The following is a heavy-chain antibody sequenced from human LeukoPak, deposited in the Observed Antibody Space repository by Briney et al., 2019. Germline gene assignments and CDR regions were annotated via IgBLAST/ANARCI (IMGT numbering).Heavy chain of an antibody. Sequence: SQTLSLTCAISGDSVSSNSAAWNWIRQSPSRGLEWPGRTYYRSKWYNDYAVSVKSRITINPDTSKNQFSLKLSSVTAADTAVYYCARDSGTTGEVKFDPWGQGTLVTVSS. V-gene: IGHV6-1*01. CDR2: TYYRSKWYN. J-gene: IGHJ5*02. CDR3: ARDSGTTGEVKFDP. CDR1: GDSVSSNSAA. D-gene: IGHD3-10*01.